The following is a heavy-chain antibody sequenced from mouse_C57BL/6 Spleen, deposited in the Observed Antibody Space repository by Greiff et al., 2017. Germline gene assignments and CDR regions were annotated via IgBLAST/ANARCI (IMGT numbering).Heavy chain of an antibody. CDR2: IRSKSNNYAT. CDR3: VRHDGYYVWYFDV. D-gene: IGHD2-3*01. CDR1: GFSFNTYA. V-gene: IGHV10-1*01. J-gene: IGHJ1*03. Sequence: EVKLVESGGGLVQPKGSLKLSCAASGFSFNTYAMNWVRQAPGKGLEWVARIRSKSNNYATYYADSVKDRFTISRDDSESMLYLQMNNLKTEDTAMYYCVRHDGYYVWYFDVWGTGTTVTGSS.